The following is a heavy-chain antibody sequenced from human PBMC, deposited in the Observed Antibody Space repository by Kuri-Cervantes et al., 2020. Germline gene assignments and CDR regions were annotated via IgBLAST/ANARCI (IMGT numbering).Heavy chain of an antibody. D-gene: IGHD6-6*01. CDR2: ISYDGSNK. CDR3: ARLDRYSSSSVFDY. CDR1: GFTFSSYA. J-gene: IGHJ4*02. V-gene: IGHV3-30-3*01. Sequence: LSLTCAASGFTFSSYAMHWVRQAPGKGLEWVAVISYDGSNKYYADSVKGRFTISRDNSKNTLYLQMNSLRAEDTAVYYCARLDRYSSSSVFDYWGQGTLVTVSS.